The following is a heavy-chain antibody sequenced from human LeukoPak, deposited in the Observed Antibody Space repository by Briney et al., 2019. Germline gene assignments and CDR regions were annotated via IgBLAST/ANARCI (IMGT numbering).Heavy chain of an antibody. CDR2: INPNSGGS. Sequence: GASVKVSCKASGYTFTGYYMHWVRQAPGQGLEWMGWINPNSGGSNYAQKFQGRVTMTRDTSISTAYMELSRLRSDDTAVYYCARDQTRTYGYCSSTSCYSPGGYWGQGTLVTVSS. J-gene: IGHJ4*02. CDR1: GYTFTGYY. V-gene: IGHV1-2*02. D-gene: IGHD2-2*03. CDR3: ARDQTRTYGYCSSTSCYSPGGY.